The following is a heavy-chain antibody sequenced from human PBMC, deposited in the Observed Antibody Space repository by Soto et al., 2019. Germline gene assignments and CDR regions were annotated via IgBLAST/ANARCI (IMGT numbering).Heavy chain of an antibody. Sequence: SETLSLTCAVSGYFISSGHYWGWIRQPPGKGLEWIGYIYDSGTTYTYFNPSLKSRVTISVDTSKNQFSLKVRSVTAADSAVYYCERAGPWLFGQYYFDYWGQGTLVTVSS. J-gene: IGHJ4*02. CDR2: IYDSGTTYT. CDR3: ERAGPWLFGQYYFDY. D-gene: IGHD5-12*01. CDR1: GYFISSGHY. V-gene: IGHV4-38-2*01.